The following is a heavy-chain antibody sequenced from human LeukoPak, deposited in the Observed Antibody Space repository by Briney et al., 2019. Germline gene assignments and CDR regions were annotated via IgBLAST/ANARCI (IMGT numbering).Heavy chain of an antibody. CDR1: GGSFSGYY. D-gene: IGHD3-22*01. Sequence: SETLSLTCAVYGGSFSGYYWSWIRQPPGKGLEWIGEINHSGSTNYNPSLKSRVTISVDTSKNQFSLKLSSVTAADTAVYYCARVSDSSGYYLFDYWGQGTLVTVSP. V-gene: IGHV4-34*01. J-gene: IGHJ4*02. CDR3: ARVSDSSGYYLFDY. CDR2: INHSGST.